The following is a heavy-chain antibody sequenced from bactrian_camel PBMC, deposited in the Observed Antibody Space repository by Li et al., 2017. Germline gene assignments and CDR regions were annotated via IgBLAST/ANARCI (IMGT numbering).Heavy chain of an antibody. CDR3: VRDDPPIATTVAPAAQIDY. CDR2: VSTLGGST. CDR1: GLSYC. V-gene: IGHV3S61*01. D-gene: IGHD4*01. Sequence: QVQLVESGGGSVQAGGSLRLSCVASGLSYCMGWFRQLPGKEREGVTTVSTLGGSTYYHDSAKGRFTISRDTAKNTLYLQMNSLKPEDTAIYYCVRDDPPIATTVAPAAQIDYWGQGTQVTVS. J-gene: IGHJ4*01.